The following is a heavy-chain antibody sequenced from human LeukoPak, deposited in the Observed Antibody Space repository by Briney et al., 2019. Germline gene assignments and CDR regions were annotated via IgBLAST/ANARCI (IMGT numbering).Heavy chain of an antibody. V-gene: IGHV4-39*07. D-gene: IGHD7-27*01. CDR1: GGSISDSRHY. CDR2: ISYSGTT. CDR3: ARVDRHLGIRHFFDY. Sequence: SETLSLTCTVSGGSISDSRHYWGWIRQPPGKGLEWIGSISYSGTTYSNPSLKSRVAMSLDTSKNQFSLRLRSVISADTAMYYCARVDRHLGIRHFFDYWGQGTLVTVSS. J-gene: IGHJ4*02.